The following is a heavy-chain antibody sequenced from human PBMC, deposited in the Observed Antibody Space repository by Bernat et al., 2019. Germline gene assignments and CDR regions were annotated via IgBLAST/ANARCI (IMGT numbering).Heavy chain of an antibody. J-gene: IGHJ4*02. CDR2: IRSKVDNYAT. D-gene: IGHD2-15*01. V-gene: IGHV3-73*02. Sequence: EVQLAESGGDLVQPGGSLKLSCAASGFTFSGSTMHWVRQASGKGLEWVGRIRSKVDNYATTYAVSVKGRFTISRDDSKNTAYLQMNSLKTEDTAVYYCTRRYCSAGNCYSDYWGQGTLVTVSS. CDR3: TRRYCSAGNCYSDY. CDR1: GFTFSGST.